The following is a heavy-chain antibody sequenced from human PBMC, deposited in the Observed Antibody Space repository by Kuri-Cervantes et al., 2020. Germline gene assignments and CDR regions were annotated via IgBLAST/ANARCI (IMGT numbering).Heavy chain of an antibody. V-gene: IGHV4-30-4*01. CDR3: ASKDRRNYYFDR. Sequence: SETLSLTCTVSGGSTSSSDFYWTWIRQTPGKGLEWIGYIYYTGNTYYNPSLKSRVTMSIDTSKSQFSLKLNSVTTTDTAVYYRASKDRRNYYFDRWGQGTLVTVSS. J-gene: IGHJ4*02. CDR1: GGSTSSSDFY. D-gene: IGHD2-15*01. CDR2: IYYTGNT.